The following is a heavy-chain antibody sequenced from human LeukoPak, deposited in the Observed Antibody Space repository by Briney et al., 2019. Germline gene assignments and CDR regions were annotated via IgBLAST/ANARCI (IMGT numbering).Heavy chain of an antibody. V-gene: IGHV4-34*01. CDR2: INHSGST. Sequence: SETLSLTCAVYGGSFSGYYWSWIHQPPGKGLEWIGEINHSGSTNYNPSLKSRVTISVDTSKNQFSLKLSSVTAADTAVYYCARGGPIWFGHGFYFDYWGQGTLVTVSS. J-gene: IGHJ4*02. CDR1: GGSFSGYY. CDR3: ARGGPIWFGHGFYFDY. D-gene: IGHD3-10*01.